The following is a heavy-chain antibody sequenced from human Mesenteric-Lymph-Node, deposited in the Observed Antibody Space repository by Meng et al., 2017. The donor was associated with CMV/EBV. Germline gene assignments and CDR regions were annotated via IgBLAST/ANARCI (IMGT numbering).Heavy chain of an antibody. D-gene: IGHD1-1*01. CDR3: VRQDTTGSLNDFDY. Sequence: SGSRFTNYWIDWVRHMPGTGLQWMGRIDPRASYTNDSPSFQGHVTISADTSINTAYLHWSSLKASDTAMYYCVRQDTTGSLNDFDYWGQGTLVTVSS. J-gene: IGHJ4*02. CDR2: IDPRASYT. CDR1: GSRFTNYW. V-gene: IGHV5-10-1*01.